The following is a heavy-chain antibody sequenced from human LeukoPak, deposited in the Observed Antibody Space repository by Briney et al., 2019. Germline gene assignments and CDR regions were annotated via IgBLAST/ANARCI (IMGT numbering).Heavy chain of an antibody. D-gene: IGHD3-10*01. CDR3: AIKEWFGELLFDY. J-gene: IGHJ4*02. CDR2: ISAYNGNT. CDR1: GGTFSSYG. Sequence: GASVKVSCKASGGTFSSYGISWVRQAPGQGLEWMGWISAYNGNTNYAQKLQGRVTMTTDTSTSTAYMELRSLRSDDTAVYYCAIKEWFGELLFDYWGQGTLVTVSS. V-gene: IGHV1-18*01.